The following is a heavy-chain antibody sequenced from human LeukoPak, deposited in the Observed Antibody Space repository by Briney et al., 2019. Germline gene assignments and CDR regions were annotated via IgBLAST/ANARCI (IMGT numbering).Heavy chain of an antibody. CDR2: IWYDGSNK. CDR3: ATPFGDSPGYGMDV. CDR1: GFTFSSYG. V-gene: IGHV3-33*01. D-gene: IGHD2-21*02. Sequence: PGGSLRLSCAASGFTFSSYGMHWVRQAPGKGLEWVAVIWYDGSNKYYADSVKGRFTISRDNSKNTLYLQMNSLGAEDTAVYYCATPFGDSPGYGMDVWGKGTTVTVSS. J-gene: IGHJ6*04.